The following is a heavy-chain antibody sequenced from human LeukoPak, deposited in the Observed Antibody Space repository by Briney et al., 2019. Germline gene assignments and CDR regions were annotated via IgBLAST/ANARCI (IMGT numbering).Heavy chain of an antibody. CDR2: ISYDGSNK. CDR1: GFTFSSYG. CDR3: AKEATYYDILTGYRNEYYFDY. V-gene: IGHV3-30*18. Sequence: PGGSLRLSCAASGFTFSSYGMHWVRQAPGKGLEWVAVISYDGSNKYYADSVKGRFTISRDNSKNTLYLQTNSLRAEDTAVYYCAKEATYYDILTGYRNEYYFDYWGQGTLVTVSS. J-gene: IGHJ4*02. D-gene: IGHD3-9*01.